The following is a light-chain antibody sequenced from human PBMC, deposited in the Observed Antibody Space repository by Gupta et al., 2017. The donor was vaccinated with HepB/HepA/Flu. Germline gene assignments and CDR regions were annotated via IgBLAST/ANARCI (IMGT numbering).Light chain of an antibody. Sequence: QSVLTQPPSVSGAPGQRVTISCTGSSSNIGAGYDVHWYQQLPGTDPKLLCYGNSNRPSGVPHRFSVAKSRASDSPATTARPAEEGAEYYGQSYDSSLSGTVVFGGGTKMTVL. V-gene: IGLV1-40*01. CDR3: QSYDSSLSGTVV. CDR2: GNS. J-gene: IGLJ2*01. CDR1: SSNIGAGYD.